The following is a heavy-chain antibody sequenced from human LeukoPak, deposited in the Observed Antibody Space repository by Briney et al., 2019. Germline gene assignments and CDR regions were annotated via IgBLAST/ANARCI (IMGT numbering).Heavy chain of an antibody. CDR3: GKRDGETEFDY. Sequence: GGSLRLSCAASGLTLKNYGMHWVRQAPGKGLEGGVLIHTNGNDKYYGDSVKGRFTVSIDNSKNTLYLQLNSLRAEDTALYYCGKRDGETEFDYWGQGTLVTVSS. V-gene: IGHV3-30*02. D-gene: IGHD5-24*01. CDR2: IHTNGNDK. J-gene: IGHJ4*02. CDR1: GLTLKNYG.